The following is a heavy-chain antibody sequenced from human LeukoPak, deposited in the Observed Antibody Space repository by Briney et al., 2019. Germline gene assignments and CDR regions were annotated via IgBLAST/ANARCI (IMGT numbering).Heavy chain of an antibody. CDR2: ISYDGYDK. Sequence: GGSLRLSCVTSGFTFASYAMHWVRQAPGKGLEWMAGISYDGYDKYHANSVKGRFTISRDNPKNTLYLQMNSLGTDDTALYYCARGKDYYTTYWGQGILVTVSS. D-gene: IGHD3-3*01. CDR3: ARGKDYYTTY. J-gene: IGHJ4*02. V-gene: IGHV3-30-3*01. CDR1: GFTFASYA.